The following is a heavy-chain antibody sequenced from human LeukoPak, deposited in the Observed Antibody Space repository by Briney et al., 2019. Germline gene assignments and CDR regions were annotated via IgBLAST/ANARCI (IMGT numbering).Heavy chain of an antibody. CDR3: ARGIYWSLDY. CDR1: RFFLNSNG. D-gene: IGHD1-1*01. V-gene: IGHV3-23*01. CDR2: IGARDGTT. Sequence: QPGGSLRLSSALSRFFLNSNGMNGVRQTPGKGLELLYTIGARDGTTYYDDSVKAMFTIHRGNSKYTVSLEMNSLRVEDTALYYCARGIYWSLDYWGQGTLVTVSS. J-gene: IGHJ4*02.